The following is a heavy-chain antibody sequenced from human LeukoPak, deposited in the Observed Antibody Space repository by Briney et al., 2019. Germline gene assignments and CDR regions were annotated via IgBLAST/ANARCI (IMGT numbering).Heavy chain of an antibody. CDR3: ARIGIAVAGDAFDI. V-gene: IGHV1-8*01. J-gene: IGHJ3*02. CDR2: MNPNSGNT. CDR1: GYTFTSYD. Sequence: ASVKVSCKASGYTFTSYDINWVRQATGQGLEWMGWMNPNSGNTGCAQKFQGRVTMTRNTSISTAYMELSSLRSEDTAVYYCARIGIAVAGDAFDIWGQGTMVTVSS. D-gene: IGHD6-19*01.